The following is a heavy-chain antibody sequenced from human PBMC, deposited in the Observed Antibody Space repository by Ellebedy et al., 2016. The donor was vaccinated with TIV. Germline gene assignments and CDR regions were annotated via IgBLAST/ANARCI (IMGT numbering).Heavy chain of an antibody. CDR3: ATFSYDSSGYSRVFDY. V-gene: IGHV1-18*01. D-gene: IGHD3-22*01. Sequence: ASVKVSCKASGYTFTSYGISWVRQAPGQGLEWMGWISAYNGNTNYAQKLQGRVTMTTDTSTSTAYMELRSLRSEDTAVYYCATFSYDSSGYSRVFDYWGQGTLVTVSS. J-gene: IGHJ4*02. CDR2: ISAYNGNT. CDR1: GYTFTSYG.